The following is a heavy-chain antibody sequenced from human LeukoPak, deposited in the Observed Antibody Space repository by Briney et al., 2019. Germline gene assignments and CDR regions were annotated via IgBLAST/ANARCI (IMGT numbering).Heavy chain of an antibody. CDR3: ARDVIAVALYYFDY. CDR2: ISYDGSNK. D-gene: IGHD6-19*01. CDR1: GFTFSSYA. Sequence: SGGSLRLSCAASGFTFSSYAMHWVRQAPGKGLEWVAVISYDGSNKYYADSVKGRFTISRDNSKNTLYLQMNSLRAEDTAVYYCARDVIAVALYYFDYWGQGTLVTVSS. J-gene: IGHJ4*02. V-gene: IGHV3-30-3*01.